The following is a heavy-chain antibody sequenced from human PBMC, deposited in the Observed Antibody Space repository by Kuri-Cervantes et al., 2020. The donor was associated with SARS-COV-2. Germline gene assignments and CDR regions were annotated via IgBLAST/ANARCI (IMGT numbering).Heavy chain of an antibody. CDR3: ARVSVVVVPAAIHYYYGMDV. Sequence: GSLRLSCTVSGGSISSSSYYWGWIRQPPGKGLEWIGSIYYSGSTYYNPSLKSRVTISVDTSKNQFSLRLSSVTAADTAVYYCARVSVVVVPAAIHYYYGMDVWGQGTTVTVSS. CDR2: IYYSGST. CDR1: GGSISSSSYY. J-gene: IGHJ6*02. D-gene: IGHD2-2*01. V-gene: IGHV4-39*01.